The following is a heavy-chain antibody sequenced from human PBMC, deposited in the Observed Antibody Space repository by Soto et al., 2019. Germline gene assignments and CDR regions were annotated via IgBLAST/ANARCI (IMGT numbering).Heavy chain of an antibody. CDR2: IYYSGST. CDR3: ARAPLYVVVVAADAFDI. D-gene: IGHD2-15*01. V-gene: IGHV4-39*01. J-gene: IGHJ3*02. CDR1: GGSISSSSYY. Sequence: QLQLQESGPGLVKPSETLSLTCTVSGGSISSSSYYWGWIRQPPGKGLEWMGSIYYSGSTYYNPSLKSRVTISVDTSKNQFSLKLSSVTAADTAVYYCARAPLYVVVVAADAFDIWGQGTMVTVSS.